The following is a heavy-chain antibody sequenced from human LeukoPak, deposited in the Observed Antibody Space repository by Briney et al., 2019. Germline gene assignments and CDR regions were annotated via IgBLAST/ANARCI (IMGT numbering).Heavy chain of an antibody. CDR1: GYTFTGYY. Sequence: ASVKVSCKASGYTFTGYYIHWVRQAPGQGLEWMGWINPKSGGTNYAQKFQGSVTMSRDTSISTAYMELRRLRSDDTAVYYCARPRSSWYSDAFDIWGQGTMVTVSS. V-gene: IGHV1-2*02. CDR3: ARPRSSWYSDAFDI. D-gene: IGHD6-13*01. CDR2: INPKSGGT. J-gene: IGHJ3*02.